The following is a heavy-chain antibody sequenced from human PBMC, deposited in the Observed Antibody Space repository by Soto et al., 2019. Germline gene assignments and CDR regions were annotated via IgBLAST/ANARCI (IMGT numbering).Heavy chain of an antibody. V-gene: IGHV3-30-3*01. CDR2: ISYDGSNK. CDR1: GFTFSSYA. D-gene: IGHD3-10*01. CDR3: ARDPFYYGSGSSVGWFDP. Sequence: QVQLVESGGGVVQPGRSLRLSCAASGFTFSSYAMHRVRQAPGKGLEWVAVISYDGSNKYYADSVKGRFTISRDNSKNTLYLQMNSLRAEDTAVYYCARDPFYYGSGSSVGWFDPWGQGTLVTVSS. J-gene: IGHJ5*02.